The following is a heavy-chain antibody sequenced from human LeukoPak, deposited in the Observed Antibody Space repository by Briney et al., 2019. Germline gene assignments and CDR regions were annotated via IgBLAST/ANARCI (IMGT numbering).Heavy chain of an antibody. V-gene: IGHV4-61*02. CDR1: GGSISSGSYY. D-gene: IGHD2-15*01. CDR2: ICTSGST. Sequence: SETLSLTCTVSGGSISSGSYYWSWIRQPAGKGLEWIGRICTSGSTNYNPSLKSRVTISVDTSKNQFSLQLSSVTAADTAVYYCARFPKPYCSGGSCYSGYYFDYWGQGTLVTVSS. CDR3: ARFPKPYCSGGSCYSGYYFDY. J-gene: IGHJ4*02.